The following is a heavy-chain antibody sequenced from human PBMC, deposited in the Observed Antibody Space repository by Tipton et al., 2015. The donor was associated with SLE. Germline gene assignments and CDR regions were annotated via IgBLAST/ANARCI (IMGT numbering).Heavy chain of an antibody. D-gene: IGHD5-24*01. Sequence: LRLSCTVSGGSINTHYWSWIRQPPGKGLEWIGEINHSGSTNYNPSLKSRVTISADTSKNQFSLKLSSVTAADTAVYYCARHRLGKRWLQFEAFDIWGQGTMVTVSS. CDR2: INHSGST. J-gene: IGHJ3*02. V-gene: IGHV4-34*01. CDR1: GGSINTHY. CDR3: ARHRLGKRWLQFEAFDI.